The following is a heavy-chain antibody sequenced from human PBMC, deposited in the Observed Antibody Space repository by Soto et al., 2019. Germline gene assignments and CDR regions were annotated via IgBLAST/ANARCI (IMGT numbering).Heavy chain of an antibody. V-gene: IGHV3-74*01. CDR3: TRGPRPISTGTGAY. CDR2: IYNDGTYS. J-gene: IGHJ4*02. Sequence: GGSLRLSCAASGFIFKMYWMHWVRQSQGKGLVWISRIYNDGTYSDYADSVRGRFTISRDNVNDTLYLQMNNLRAEDSGLYYCTRGPRPISTGTGAYWGQGTQVTVS. D-gene: IGHD3-10*01. CDR1: GFIFKMYW.